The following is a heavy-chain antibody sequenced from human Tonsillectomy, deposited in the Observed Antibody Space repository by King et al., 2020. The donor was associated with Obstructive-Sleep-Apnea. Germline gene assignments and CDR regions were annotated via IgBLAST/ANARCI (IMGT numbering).Heavy chain of an antibody. D-gene: IGHD6-13*01. J-gene: IGHJ5*02. V-gene: IGHV3-23*04. CDR1: GFTFSSYA. CDR2: ISGGVDGT. CDR3: AKDGRAAAGT. Sequence: VQLVESGGGLVQPGGSLRLSCAASGFTFSSYAMSWVRQAPGKGLEWVSTISGGVDGTYYADSVKGRFTISRDNSKNTLYLQMNSLRAEDTAVYYCAKDGRAAAGTWGQGTLVTVSS.